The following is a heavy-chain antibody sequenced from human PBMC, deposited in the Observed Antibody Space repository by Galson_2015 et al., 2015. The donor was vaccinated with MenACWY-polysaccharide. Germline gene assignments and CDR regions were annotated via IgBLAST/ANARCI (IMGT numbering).Heavy chain of an antibody. CDR1: GFTFSNAW. V-gene: IGHV3-15*01. CDR2: IKTKADGGTT. Sequence: SLRLSCAASGFTFSNAWMTWVRQAPGKGLEWVGRIKTKADGGTTDYAAPVKGRFTISRDDSKNMVLLQMNSLRAEDTAIYYCASRTRFRTGSGPEDYWGQGTLVTVSS. D-gene: IGHD1/OR15-1a*01. CDR3: ASRTRFRTGSGPEDY. J-gene: IGHJ4*02.